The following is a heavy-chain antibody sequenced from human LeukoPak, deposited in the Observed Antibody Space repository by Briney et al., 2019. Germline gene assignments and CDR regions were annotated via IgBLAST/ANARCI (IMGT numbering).Heavy chain of an antibody. V-gene: IGHV4-59*11. CDR3: ARDLVTVTKGFDI. J-gene: IGHJ3*02. D-gene: IGHD4-17*01. Sequence: SETLSLTCAVSGDSFSSHYWTWMRQPPGRGLEWIGYISYIGTTNYNPSLKSRVTISIDTSKNQFSLKLSSVTTADTAVYYCARDLVTVTKGFDIWGLGTMVSVSS. CDR2: ISYIGTT. CDR1: GDSFSSHY.